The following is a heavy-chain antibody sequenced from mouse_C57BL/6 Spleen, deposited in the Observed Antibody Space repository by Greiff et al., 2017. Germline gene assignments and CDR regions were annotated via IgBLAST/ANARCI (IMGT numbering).Heavy chain of an antibody. CDR3: ARETGAGYFDV. Sequence: EVQLVESGGGLVKPGGSLKLSCAASGFTFSSYAMSLVRQTPEKRLEWVATISDGGSYTYYPDNVKGRFTISRDNAKNNLYLQMSHLKSEDTAMDDSARETGAGYFDVWGTGTTVTVSS. V-gene: IGHV5-4*01. J-gene: IGHJ1*03. CDR2: ISDGGSYT. D-gene: IGHD4-1*01. CDR1: GFTFSSYA.